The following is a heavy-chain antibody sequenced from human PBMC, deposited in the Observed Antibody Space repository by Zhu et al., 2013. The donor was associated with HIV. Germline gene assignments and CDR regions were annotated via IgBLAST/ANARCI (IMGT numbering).Heavy chain of an antibody. CDR1: GYPFSDYY. V-gene: IGHV1-2*02. D-gene: IGHD2-21*02. CDR3: SLNAVNFYGDFSRTLDF. Sequence: QVQVVQSGPEVRKPGASVKLSCKPSGYPFSDYYVHWVRLGPGRGLEWMGWVDPSSGVAIPARKFQGRLTLTEDTSQNTVYMELSGLTSDDAAVYYCSLNAVNFYGDFSRTLDFWGQGT. CDR2: VDPSSGVA. J-gene: IGHJ4*02.